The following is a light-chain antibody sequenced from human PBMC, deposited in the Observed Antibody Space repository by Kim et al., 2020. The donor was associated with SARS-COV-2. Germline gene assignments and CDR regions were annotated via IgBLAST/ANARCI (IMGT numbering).Light chain of an antibody. J-gene: IGLJ2*01. CDR1: NDGGKR. CDR2: YDS. CDR3: QVWDSSSDHQVV. Sequence: PGKATRITCGRNNDGGKRVHWYQQQPGQAPLLVIYYDSDRPPGIPGRFSGSNSWNAATLTISRVEAGDEADYYCQVWDSSSDHQVVFGGGTQLTVL. V-gene: IGLV3-21*04.